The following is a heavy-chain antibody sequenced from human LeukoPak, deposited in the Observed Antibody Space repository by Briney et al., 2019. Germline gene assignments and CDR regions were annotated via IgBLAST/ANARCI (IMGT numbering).Heavy chain of an antibody. CDR1: GYTFTGYY. V-gene: IGHV1-2*02. Sequence: ASVKVSCKASGYTFTGYYMHWVRQAPGQGLEWMGWINPNSGGTNYAQKFQGRVTMPRDTSISTAYMELSRLRSDDTAVYYCARGRMTTVTTISYWGQGTLVTLSS. D-gene: IGHD4-17*01. CDR2: INPNSGGT. CDR3: ARGRMTTVTTISY. J-gene: IGHJ4*02.